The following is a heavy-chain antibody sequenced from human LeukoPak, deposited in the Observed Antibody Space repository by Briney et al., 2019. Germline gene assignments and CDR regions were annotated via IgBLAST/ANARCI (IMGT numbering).Heavy chain of an antibody. CDR3: ARPRTSGARSAKFDY. V-gene: IGHV1-69*01. D-gene: IGHD1-26*01. CDR1: VGTFSSYA. J-gene: IGHJ4*02. Sequence: GASVKVSCKASVGTFSSYAISWVRQAPGQGLEWMGGIIPIFGTANYAQKFQGRVTITADESTSTAYMELSSLRSEDTAVYYCARPRTSGARSAKFDYWGQGTLVTVSS. CDR2: IIPIFGTA.